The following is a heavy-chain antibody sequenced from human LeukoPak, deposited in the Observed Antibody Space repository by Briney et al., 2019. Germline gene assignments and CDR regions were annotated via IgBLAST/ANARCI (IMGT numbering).Heavy chain of an antibody. CDR3: ARDTHGIAVAGT. CDR1: GGSISSSSYY. Sequence: PSETLSLTCTVSGGSISSSSYYWGWIRQPPGKGLEWIGSIYYSGSTYYNPSLKSRVTISVDTSKNQFSLKLSSVTAADTAVYYCARDTHGIAVAGTWGQGTLVTVSS. V-gene: IGHV4-39*07. CDR2: IYYSGST. D-gene: IGHD6-19*01. J-gene: IGHJ4*02.